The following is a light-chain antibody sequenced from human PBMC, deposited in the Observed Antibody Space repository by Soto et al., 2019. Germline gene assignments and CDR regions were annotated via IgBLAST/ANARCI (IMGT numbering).Light chain of an antibody. V-gene: IGKV3-20*01. CDR3: QQYGSSGT. J-gene: IGKJ1*01. CDR2: GAS. Sequence: EIVLTQSPGTLSLSPGERATLSCSTIQSVSSSYLAWSQQKPGQAPRLLIYGASSRATGIPDRFSGSGSGTDFTLTISRPDPEDFAVYYCQQYGSSGTFGQGTKVDIK. CDR1: QSVSSSY.